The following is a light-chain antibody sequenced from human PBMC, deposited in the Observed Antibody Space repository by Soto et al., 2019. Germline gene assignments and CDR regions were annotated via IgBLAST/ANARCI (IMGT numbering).Light chain of an antibody. CDR2: AAS. V-gene: IGKV1-9*01. CDR3: QQYHNWPPLT. Sequence: DIQMTQSPSSLSASVGDRVTITCRASQDISSLLAWYQQKPGKAPKLLIYAASTLQNGVPSRFSGSGSETDFTLTISSLQSEDFAVYYCQQYHNWPPLTFGGGTKVDIK. CDR1: QDISSL. J-gene: IGKJ4*01.